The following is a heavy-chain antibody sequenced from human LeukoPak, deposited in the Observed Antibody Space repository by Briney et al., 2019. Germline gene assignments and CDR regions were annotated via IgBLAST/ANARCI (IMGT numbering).Heavy chain of an antibody. CDR1: GYTFTSYY. V-gene: IGHV1-2*02. J-gene: IGHJ4*02. CDR2: ISPKSGGT. CDR3: ARDAVLRGVNTFDY. D-gene: IGHD3-10*01. Sequence: ASLKVSCKASGYTFTSYYMHWVRQAPGQGLEWMGWISPKSGGTGFAQNFQGRVTMTRDGSIDTVYMELSSLRSDDTAVYYCARDAVLRGVNTFDYWGQGTLVTVSS.